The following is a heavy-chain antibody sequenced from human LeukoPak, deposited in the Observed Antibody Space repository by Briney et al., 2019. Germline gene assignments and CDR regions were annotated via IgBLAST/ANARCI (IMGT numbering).Heavy chain of an antibody. CDR1: GYTFTSYA. CDR3: ARVGGWLQLLSVGDFDY. J-gene: IGHJ4*02. V-gene: IGHV7-4-1*02. Sequence: ASVKVSCKASGYTFTSYAMNWVRQAPGQGLEWMGWINTNTGNPTYAQGFTGRFVFSLDTSVSTAYPQISSLEAEDTAVYYCARVGGWLQLLSVGDFDYWGQGTLVTVSS. D-gene: IGHD5-24*01. CDR2: INTNTGNP.